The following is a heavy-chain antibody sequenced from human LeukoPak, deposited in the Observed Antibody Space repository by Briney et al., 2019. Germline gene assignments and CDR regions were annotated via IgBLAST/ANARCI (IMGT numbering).Heavy chain of an antibody. J-gene: IGHJ4*02. D-gene: IGHD5-18*01. CDR3: GRLDTAMVDY. CDR2: IYYSGST. V-gene: IGHV4-39*01. CDR1: GGSISSSGYF. Sequence: PSETLSLTCTVSGGSISSSGYFWGWIRQPPGKGLEWIGRIYYSGSTYYNPSLKSRVTISVDTSKNQFSLKLSSVTAADTAVYYCGRLDTAMVDYWGQGTLVTVSP.